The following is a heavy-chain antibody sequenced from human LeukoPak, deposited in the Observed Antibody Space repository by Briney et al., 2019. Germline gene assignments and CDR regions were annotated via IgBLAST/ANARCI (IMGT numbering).Heavy chain of an antibody. CDR2: ISYDGSNK. CDR1: GFTFSSYA. J-gene: IGHJ4*02. V-gene: IGHV3-30-3*01. CDR3: AKDRTTAARIFDY. D-gene: IGHD6-6*01. Sequence: GGSLRLSCAASGFTFSSYAMHWVRQAPGKGLEWVAVISYDGSNKYYADSVKGRFTISRDNPKNTLYLQMNSLRAEDTAVYYCAKDRTTAARIFDYWGQGTLVTVSS.